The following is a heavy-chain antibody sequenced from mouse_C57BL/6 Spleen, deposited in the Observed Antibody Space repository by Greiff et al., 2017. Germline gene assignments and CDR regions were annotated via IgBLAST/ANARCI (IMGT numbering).Heavy chain of an antibody. CDR2: IYPGDGDT. CDR1: GYAFSSYW. D-gene: IGHD1-1*01. V-gene: IGHV1-80*01. Sequence: QVQLQQSGAELVKPGASVKISCKASGYAFSSYWMNWVKQRPGKGLEWIGQIYPGDGDTNYNGKFKGKATLTADKSSSTAYMQLSSLTSEDSAVYFGAREREDYGSSAYFDYWGQGTTLTVSS. J-gene: IGHJ2*01. CDR3: AREREDYGSSAYFDY.